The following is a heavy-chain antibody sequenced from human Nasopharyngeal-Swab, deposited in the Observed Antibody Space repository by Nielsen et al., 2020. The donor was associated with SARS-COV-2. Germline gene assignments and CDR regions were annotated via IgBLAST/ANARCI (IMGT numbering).Heavy chain of an antibody. CDR2: VFHRGTT. D-gene: IGHD5-18*01. V-gene: IGHV4-59*01. Sequence: SETLSLTCSVSGGSISSYYWSWIRQRPGNGLAWLGYVFHRGTTNYNPYLKSRVSISVDTSKNHFSLKLRSMTAADTAVYFCARSGYSDGLPVGYFGHWGQGILVTVSS. J-gene: IGHJ4*02. CDR1: GGSISSYY. CDR3: ARSGYSDGLPVGYFGH.